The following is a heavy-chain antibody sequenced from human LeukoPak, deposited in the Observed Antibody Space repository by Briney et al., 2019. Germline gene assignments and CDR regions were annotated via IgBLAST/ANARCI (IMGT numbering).Heavy chain of an antibody. CDR3: GASRQYVGAFDI. CDR1: GFTFSSYE. D-gene: IGHD2-2*01. Sequence: GGSLILSCAASGFTFSSYELYWVRQAPGKGLEWISYISSGSTTIKYAESVRGRFTISRDDARESLYLQMNSLRAEDTAIYYCGASRQYVGAFDIWGQGTLVTVSS. J-gene: IGHJ3*02. V-gene: IGHV3-48*03. CDR2: ISSGSTTI.